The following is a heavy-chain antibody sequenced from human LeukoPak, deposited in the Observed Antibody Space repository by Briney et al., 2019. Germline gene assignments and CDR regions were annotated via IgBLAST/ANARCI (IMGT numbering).Heavy chain of an antibody. Sequence: ASVKVSCKASGYSFTSFVISWVQQAPGQGLEWMGWISAYNGNRRSAQKFQGRVTMTTDTSTSTAYMELRSLRFDDTAVFYCVRDLGVDTSLIFFDFWGQGTLVTVSS. CDR3: VRDLGVDTSLIFFDF. CDR1: GYSFTSFV. V-gene: IGHV1-18*01. J-gene: IGHJ4*02. D-gene: IGHD3/OR15-3a*01. CDR2: ISAYNGNR.